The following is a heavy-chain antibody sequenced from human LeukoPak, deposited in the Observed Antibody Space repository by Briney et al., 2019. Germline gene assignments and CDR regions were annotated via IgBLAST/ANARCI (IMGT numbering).Heavy chain of an antibody. D-gene: IGHD3-9*01. V-gene: IGHV4-38-2*02. Sequence: PSETLSLTCAVSGYSISSGYYWGWIRQPPGKGLEWIGSIYHSGSTYYNPSLKSRVTISVDTSKNQFSLKLSSVTAADTAVYYCAREETYYDILTGPSGGMDVRGKGTTVTVSS. CDR2: IYHSGST. CDR3: AREETYYDILTGPSGGMDV. J-gene: IGHJ6*04. CDR1: GYSISSGYY.